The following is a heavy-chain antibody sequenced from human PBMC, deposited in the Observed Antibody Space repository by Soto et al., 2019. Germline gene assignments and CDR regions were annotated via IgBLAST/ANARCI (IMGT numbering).Heavy chain of an antibody. D-gene: IGHD6-19*01. V-gene: IGHV3-7*05. CDR2: IKQDGSEK. Sequence: EVQLVESGGGLVQPGGSLRLSCAASGFTFSRYWMSWVRQAPGKGLEWVANIKQDGSEKYYVDSVKGRFTISRDNAKNSLYLQMNSLSAEDTAVYYWARVEWGGGWAIYWGRGTLVTVSS. J-gene: IGHJ4*02. CDR1: GFTFSRYW. CDR3: ARVEWGGGWAIY.